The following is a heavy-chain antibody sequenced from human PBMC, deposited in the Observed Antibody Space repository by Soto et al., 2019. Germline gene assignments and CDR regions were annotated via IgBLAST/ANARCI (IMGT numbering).Heavy chain of an antibody. CDR3: ARVYYDFWSGYYSHYFDY. J-gene: IGHJ4*02. CDR1: GGSFSGYY. D-gene: IGHD3-3*01. CDR2: INHSGST. Sequence: PSETLSLTCAVYGGSFSGYYWSWIRQPLGKGLEWIGEINHSGSTNYNPSLKSRVTISVDTSKNQFSLKLSSVTAADTAVYYCARVYYDFWSGYYSHYFDYWGQGTLVTVSS. V-gene: IGHV4-34*01.